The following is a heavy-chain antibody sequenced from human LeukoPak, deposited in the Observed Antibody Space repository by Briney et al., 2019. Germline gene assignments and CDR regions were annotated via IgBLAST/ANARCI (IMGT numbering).Heavy chain of an antibody. Sequence: ASVTVSCKASGFTPTSTAVQWVRQARGQRLEWIGWILVGSGNTNYAQMFQERVTLTWDVSTSTAYMVLSSLRSEDTAIYYCASDPPYTSSSAWWGQGTLVTVSS. D-gene: IGHD2-2*01. CDR1: GFTPTSTA. CDR2: ILVGSGNT. J-gene: IGHJ4*02. V-gene: IGHV1-58*01. CDR3: ASDPPYTSSSAW.